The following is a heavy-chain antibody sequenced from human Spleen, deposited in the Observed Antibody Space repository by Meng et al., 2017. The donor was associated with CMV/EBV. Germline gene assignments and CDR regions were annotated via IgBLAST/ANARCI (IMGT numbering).Heavy chain of an antibody. Sequence: SVKVSCKASGGTFSSYTISWVRQAPGQGLEWMGGIIPIFGTANYAQKFQGRVTITTDESTSTAYMELSSLRSEDTAVYYCARDSAGRGYSYGRDYYYYGMDVWGQGTTVTVSS. D-gene: IGHD5-18*01. V-gene: IGHV1-69*05. J-gene: IGHJ6*02. CDR3: ARDSAGRGYSYGRDYYYYGMDV. CDR1: GGTFSSYT. CDR2: IIPIFGTA.